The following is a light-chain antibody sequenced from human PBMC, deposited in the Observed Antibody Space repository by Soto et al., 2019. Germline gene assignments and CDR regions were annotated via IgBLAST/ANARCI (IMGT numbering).Light chain of an antibody. CDR3: SSYTSSNTLEV. CDR2: EVS. Sequence: QSALTQPASVSGSPGQSITISCTGTSSDVGGFNYVSWYQHHPGKGPKLMIYEVSNRPSGVSNRFSGSKSGNTASLTISGLQADDEADYYCSSYTSSNTLEVFGGGTKVTVL. V-gene: IGLV2-14*01. CDR1: SSDVGGFNY. J-gene: IGLJ2*01.